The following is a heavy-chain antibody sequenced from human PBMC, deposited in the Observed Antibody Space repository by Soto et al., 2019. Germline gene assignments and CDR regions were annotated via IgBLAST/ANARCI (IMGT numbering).Heavy chain of an antibody. CDR1: GFTFSSYA. D-gene: IGHD6-6*01. J-gene: IGHJ5*02. V-gene: IGHV3-23*01. Sequence: LRLSCAASGFTFSSYAISWVRQAPGKGLEWVSAISGSGGSTYYADSVKGRFTISRDNSKNTLYLQMNSLRAEDTAVYYCAKDSQGSARRHNWFDPWGQGTLVTVSS. CDR2: ISGSGGST. CDR3: AKDSQGSARRHNWFDP.